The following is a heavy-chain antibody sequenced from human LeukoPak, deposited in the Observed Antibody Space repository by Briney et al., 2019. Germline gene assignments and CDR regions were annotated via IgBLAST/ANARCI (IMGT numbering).Heavy chain of an antibody. CDR3: AKDSGSYFTLYHYFDY. J-gene: IGHJ4*02. Sequence: PGGSLRLSCAASGFTFSNYAMSWIRQPPGKGLEWVSAISGSGGSTYYADSVKGRFTISRDNSKNTLYLQMNSLRAEDTAVYYCAKDSGSYFTLYHYFDYWGQGTLVTVSS. CDR1: GFTFSNYA. D-gene: IGHD1-26*01. V-gene: IGHV3-23*01. CDR2: ISGSGGST.